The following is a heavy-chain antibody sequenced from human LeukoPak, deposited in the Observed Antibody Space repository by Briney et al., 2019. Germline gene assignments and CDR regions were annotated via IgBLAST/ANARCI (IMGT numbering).Heavy chain of an antibody. V-gene: IGHV3-23*01. Sequence: GGSLRLSCAASGFTFSNFAMTWVRQAPGKGLEWVSGISGNSGGRTYYADSVKGRFTISRDKSKNTLYLQMNSLRVEDTAVYYCAKSLEVIASWFDPWGQGTLVTVSS. CDR1: GFTFSNFA. CDR3: AKSLEVIASWFDP. D-gene: IGHD2-15*01. J-gene: IGHJ5*02. CDR2: ISGNSGGRT.